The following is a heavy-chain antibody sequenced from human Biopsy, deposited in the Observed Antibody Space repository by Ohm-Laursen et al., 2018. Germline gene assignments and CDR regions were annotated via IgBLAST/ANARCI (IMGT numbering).Heavy chain of an antibody. CDR3: ARLGSGDYFPTFFDF. CDR2: IFTSGST. CDR1: GASISDYY. V-gene: IGHV4-4*07. D-gene: IGHD5-12*01. Sequence: GTLSLTCAVSGASISDYYCVWIRQPAGKGLEWIGLIFTSGSTTYNPSLRSRVTMSVDTSKNQFSLKLSSVTAADTAVYYCARLGSGDYFPTFFDFWGQGALVTVSS. J-gene: IGHJ4*02.